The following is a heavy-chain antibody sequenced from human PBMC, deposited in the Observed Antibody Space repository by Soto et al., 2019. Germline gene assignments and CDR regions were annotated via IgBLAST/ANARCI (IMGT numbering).Heavy chain of an antibody. Sequence: PGGSLRLSCAASGFTFSNAWMGWVRQAPGKGLEWVGRIKSKTDGGTTDYAAPVKGRFTISRDDSKNTLYLQMNSLKTEDTAVYYCTTGSKYSGSPETFDIWGQGTMVTVSS. CDR3: TTGSKYSGSPETFDI. CDR2: IKSKTDGGTT. J-gene: IGHJ3*02. V-gene: IGHV3-15*01. CDR1: GFTFSNAW. D-gene: IGHD1-26*01.